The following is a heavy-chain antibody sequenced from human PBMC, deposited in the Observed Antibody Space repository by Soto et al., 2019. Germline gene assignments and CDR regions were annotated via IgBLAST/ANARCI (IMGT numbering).Heavy chain of an antibody. D-gene: IGHD3-10*01. J-gene: IGHJ4*02. V-gene: IGHV3-33*01. CDR2: IWYDGSNK. CDR1: GFTFSSYG. Sequence: PGGSLRLSCAASGFTFSSYGMHWVRQAPGKGLEWVAVIWYDGSNKYYADSVKGRFTISRDNSKNTLYLQMNSLRAEDTAVYYCARDRDYGSLAYYFDYWGQGTLVTVSS. CDR3: ARDRDYGSLAYYFDY.